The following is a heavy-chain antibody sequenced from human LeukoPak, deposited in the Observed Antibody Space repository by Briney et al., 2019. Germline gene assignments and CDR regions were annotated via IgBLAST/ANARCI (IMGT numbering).Heavy chain of an antibody. CDR3: ARETDVDTAMAYYFDY. CDR2: ISAYNGNT. Sequence: ASVKVSCKASGYTFTSYGISWVRQAPGQGLEWMGWISAYNGNTNYAQKLQGRVTMTTDTSTSTAYMELRSLRSDDTAVYYCARETDVDTAMAYYFDYWGQGTLVTVSS. CDR1: GYTFTSYG. V-gene: IGHV1-18*01. D-gene: IGHD5-18*01. J-gene: IGHJ4*02.